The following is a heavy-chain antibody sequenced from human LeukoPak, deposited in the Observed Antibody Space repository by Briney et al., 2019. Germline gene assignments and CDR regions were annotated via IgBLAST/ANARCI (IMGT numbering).Heavy chain of an antibody. D-gene: IGHD6-19*01. J-gene: IGHJ4*02. Sequence: SGPTLVKPTQTLTLTCTFSGFSLSTSGVGVGWIRQPPGKALEWLALIYWDDDKRYSPSLKGRLTITKDTSKNQVVLTMTNMDPVDTATYYCARKIQSSSGWYSFDYWGQGTLVTVSS. CDR3: ARKIQSSSGWYSFDY. CDR2: IYWDDDK. CDR1: GFSLSTSGVG. V-gene: IGHV2-5*02.